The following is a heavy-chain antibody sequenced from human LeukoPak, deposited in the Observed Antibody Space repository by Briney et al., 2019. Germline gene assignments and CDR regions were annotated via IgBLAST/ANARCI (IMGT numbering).Heavy chain of an antibody. V-gene: IGHV3-23*01. D-gene: IGHD3-22*01. CDR1: GFTFSSYA. J-gene: IGHJ4*02. Sequence: GGSLRLSCAASGFTFSSYAMSWVRQAPGKGLEWVSAISGSGGSTYYADSVKGRFTISRDNSKNTLYLQMNSLRAEDTAVYYCATDSSGYYYAHPFDYWGQGTLVTVSS. CDR2: ISGSGGST. CDR3: ATDSSGYYYAHPFDY.